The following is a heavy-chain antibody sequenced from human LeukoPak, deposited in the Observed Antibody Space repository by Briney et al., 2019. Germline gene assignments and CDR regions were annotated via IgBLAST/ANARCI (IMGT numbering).Heavy chain of an antibody. Sequence: SETLSLTCTVSGGSISRYYWSWIRQPPGKGLEWIGYIYSTGSTNSNPSLKSRVTISVDPSKNHFSLKLTPVTAADTAVYYCARHESAVGALFYWGQGTLVTVSS. CDR3: ARHESAVGALFY. CDR1: GGSISRYY. CDR2: IYSTGST. D-gene: IGHD1-26*01. V-gene: IGHV4-59*08. J-gene: IGHJ4*02.